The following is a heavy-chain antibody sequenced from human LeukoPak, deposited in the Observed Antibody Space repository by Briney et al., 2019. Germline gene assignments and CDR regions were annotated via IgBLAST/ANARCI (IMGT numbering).Heavy chain of an antibody. Sequence: SETLSLTCAVYGGSFSGYYWSWIRQPPGKGLEWIGEINRSGSTNYNPSLKSRVTISVDTSKNQFSLKLSSVTAADTAVYYCARGLTYCYGSGSYLGYWGQGTLVTVSS. J-gene: IGHJ4*02. D-gene: IGHD3-10*01. CDR2: INRSGST. CDR1: GGSFSGYY. CDR3: ARGLTYCYGSGSYLGY. V-gene: IGHV4-34*01.